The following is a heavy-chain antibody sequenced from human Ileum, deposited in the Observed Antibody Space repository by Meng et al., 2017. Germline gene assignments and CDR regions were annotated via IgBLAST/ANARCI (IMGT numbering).Heavy chain of an antibody. Sequence: DVQLLESGGGLIQPGGSLRLSCAASGFTFSNSAMSWFRQVPGKGLEWVSAIGGSGTSTYYADSVKGRFTISRDNSKNTVYLDIYSLRVDDAARYFCAREAWMPFWFDPWGLGTLVTVSS. CDR1: GFTFSNSA. CDR3: AREAWMPFWFDP. V-gene: IGHV3-23*01. CDR2: IGGSGTST. D-gene: IGHD5-12*01. J-gene: IGHJ5*02.